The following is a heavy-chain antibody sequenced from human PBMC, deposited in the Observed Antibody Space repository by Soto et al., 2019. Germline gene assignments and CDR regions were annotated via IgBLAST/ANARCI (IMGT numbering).Heavy chain of an antibody. V-gene: IGHV1-69*08. Sequence: QVQLVQSGAEVKKPGSSMKVSCKASGGAFSGYTFNWVRQAPGQGLEWMGRLIPAVGQANNAQKFQGRLTITAAESASPVYMDLTSLTSEDTAVYFCAGGAVHTPTWMGAWGQGTLVTVSS. D-gene: IGHD2-15*01. CDR1: GGAFSGYT. J-gene: IGHJ5*02. CDR2: LIPAVGQA. CDR3: AGGAVHTPTWMGA.